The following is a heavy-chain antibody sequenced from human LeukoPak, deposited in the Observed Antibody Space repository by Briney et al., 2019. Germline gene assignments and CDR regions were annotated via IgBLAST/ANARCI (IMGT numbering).Heavy chain of an antibody. D-gene: IGHD6-13*01. Sequence: GESLKISCKGSGYSFTSYWIVWVRQMPGKGLAWMGIIYPGDSDTRYSPSFQGQVTISADKSISTAYLQWSSLKASDTAMYYCARRVAAAGTEWFDPWGQGTLVTVSS. CDR2: IYPGDSDT. J-gene: IGHJ5*02. CDR1: GYSFTSYW. V-gene: IGHV5-51*01. CDR3: ARRVAAAGTEWFDP.